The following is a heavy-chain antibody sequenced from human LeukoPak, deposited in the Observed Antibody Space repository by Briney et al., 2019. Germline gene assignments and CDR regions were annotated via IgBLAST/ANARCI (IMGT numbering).Heavy chain of an antibody. V-gene: IGHV4-34*01. CDR3: ASFGLRSTMVRGAPSYYYNCMDV. J-gene: IGHJ6*02. CDR2: INHSGST. CDR1: GGSFSGYY. Sequence: PSETLSLTCAVYGGSFSGYYWSWIRQPPGKGLEWIGEINHSGSTNYNPSLKSRVTISVDTSKNQFSLKLSSVTAANTAVYYCASFGLRSTMVRGAPSYYYNCMDVWGQGTTVTVSS. D-gene: IGHD3-10*01.